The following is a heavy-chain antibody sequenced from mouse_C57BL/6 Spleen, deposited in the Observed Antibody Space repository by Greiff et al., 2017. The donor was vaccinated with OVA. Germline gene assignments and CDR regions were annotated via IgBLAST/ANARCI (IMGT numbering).Heavy chain of an antibody. D-gene: IGHD2-5*01. CDR1: GFSLTSYG. Sequence: VKLQESGPGLVQPSQSLSITCTVSGFSLTSYGVHWVRQSPGKGLEWLGVIWSGGSTDYNAAFISRLSISKDNSKSQVFFKMSSLQADDTAIYYCAREEYYSNYTSWYFDVWGTGTTVTVSS. J-gene: IGHJ1*03. CDR3: AREEYYSNYTSWYFDV. CDR2: IWSGGST. V-gene: IGHV2-2*01.